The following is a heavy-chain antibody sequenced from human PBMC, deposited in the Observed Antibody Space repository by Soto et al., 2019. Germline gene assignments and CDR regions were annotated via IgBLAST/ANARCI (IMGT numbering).Heavy chain of an antibody. V-gene: IGHV4-30-4*01. CDR2: IYYSGGT. J-gene: IGHJ5*02. D-gene: IGHD3-3*01. CDR3: ASTYYDFWSGSLAS. CDR1: GGSISSGDYY. Sequence: SETLSLTCTVSGGSISSGDYYWSWIRQPPGKGLEWIGYIYYSGGTYYNPSLKSRVTISVDTSKNQFSLKLSSVTAADTAVYYCASTYYDFWSGSLASWGQGTLVTVSS.